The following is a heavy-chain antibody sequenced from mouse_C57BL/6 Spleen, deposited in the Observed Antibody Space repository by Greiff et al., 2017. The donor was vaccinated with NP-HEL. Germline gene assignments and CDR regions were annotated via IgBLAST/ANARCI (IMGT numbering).Heavy chain of an antibody. D-gene: IGHD1-1*01. Sequence: VQLQQSGTVLARPGASVKMSCKTSGYTFTSYWMHWVKQRPGQGLEWIGAIYPGNSDTSYNQKFKGKAKLTAVTSASTAYMELSSLTNEDSAVYYCTNNYGSSSDWYFDVWGTGTTVTVSS. CDR2: IYPGNSDT. CDR3: TNNYGSSSDWYFDV. J-gene: IGHJ1*03. V-gene: IGHV1-5*01. CDR1: GYTFTSYW.